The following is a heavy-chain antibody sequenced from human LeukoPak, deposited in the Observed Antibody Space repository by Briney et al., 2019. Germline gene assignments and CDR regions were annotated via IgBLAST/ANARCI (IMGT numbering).Heavy chain of an antibody. D-gene: IGHD3-3*01. CDR2: ISSSGSTI. J-gene: IGHJ4*02. V-gene: IGHV3-11*01. Sequence: GGSLRLSCAASGFTFSDYYMSWIRQAPGKGLEWVSYISSSGSTIYYADSVKGRFTISRDNAKNSLYLKMNSLRAEDTAVYYCARDDFWSGYYIYDWGQGTLVTVSS. CDR3: ARDDFWSGYYIYD. CDR1: GFTFSDYY.